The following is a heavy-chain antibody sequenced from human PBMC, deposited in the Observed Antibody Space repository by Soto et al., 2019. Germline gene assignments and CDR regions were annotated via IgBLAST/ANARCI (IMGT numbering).Heavy chain of an antibody. V-gene: IGHV3-23*01. CDR3: AKVPLLSPPPLYIFDY. CDR1: GFTFSSYA. CDR2: ISGSGGST. D-gene: IGHD3-16*01. J-gene: IGHJ4*02. Sequence: GGSLRLSCAASGFTFSSYAMSWVRQAPGKGLEWVSAISGSGGSTYYADSVKGRFTISRDNSKNTLYLQMNSLRAEDTAVYYCAKVPLLSPPPLYIFDYWGQGTLVTVSS.